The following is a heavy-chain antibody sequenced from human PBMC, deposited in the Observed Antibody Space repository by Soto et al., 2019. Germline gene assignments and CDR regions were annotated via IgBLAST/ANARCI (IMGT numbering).Heavy chain of an antibody. J-gene: IGHJ4*02. Sequence: EVQLLESGGGLVQPGGSLRLSCAASGFTFSSYAMSWVRQAPGKGLEWVSAISGSGGSTYYADSVKGRFTISRDNSKNTLSLQMNSLRAEDTAVYYCAKGLYDSSGYHGGYWGQGTLVTVSS. CDR3: AKGLYDSSGYHGGY. V-gene: IGHV3-23*01. CDR1: GFTFSSYA. D-gene: IGHD3-22*01. CDR2: ISGSGGST.